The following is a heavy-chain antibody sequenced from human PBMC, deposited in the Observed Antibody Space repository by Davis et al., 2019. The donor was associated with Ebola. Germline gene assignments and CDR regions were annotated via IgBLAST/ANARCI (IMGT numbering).Heavy chain of an antibody. CDR1: GGSIGSHK. D-gene: IGHD5-12*01. J-gene: IGHJ4*02. CDR3: ARSSGYMYFAS. CDR2: ISYTGNT. Sequence: MPSETLSLTCTVSGGSIGSHKWSWVRQPPGKGLEWIGFISYTGNTNYNPSLKSRVTISVDTARNQFSLQVRSVTAADTATYYCARSSGYMYFASWGQGALVTVSS. V-gene: IGHV4-59*08.